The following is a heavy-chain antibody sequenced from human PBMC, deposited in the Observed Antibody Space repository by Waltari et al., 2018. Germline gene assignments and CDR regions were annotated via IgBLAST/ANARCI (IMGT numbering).Heavy chain of an antibody. Sequence: QVQLVQSGAEVKKPGASVKVSCKASGYTFTSYYMHWVRQAPGQGLEWMGIINPSGGSTSYAQKFQGRVTMTRDTSTSTVYMELSSLRSEDTAVYYCARGVNLIVVVTAREWDYWGQGTLVTVSS. CDR1: GYTFTSYY. V-gene: IGHV1-46*01. CDR2: INPSGGST. CDR3: ARGVNLIVVVTAREWDY. D-gene: IGHD2-21*02. J-gene: IGHJ4*02.